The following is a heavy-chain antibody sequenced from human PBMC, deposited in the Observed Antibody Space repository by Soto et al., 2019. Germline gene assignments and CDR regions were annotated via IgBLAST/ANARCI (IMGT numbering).Heavy chain of an antibody. CDR1: VYNCATYG. CDR3: PRSGYNFGYQYWFDP. Sequence: ELVKISLQGSVYNCATYGVGWVRQMTGKGLEWMGIIYPSDSDTRYSPSFQGQVTISADKSINTAYLQWSSLKASDSAMYYCPRSGYNFGYQYWFDPWGQGTLVIVSS. V-gene: IGHV5-51*01. CDR2: IYPSDSDT. D-gene: IGHD5-12*01. J-gene: IGHJ5*02.